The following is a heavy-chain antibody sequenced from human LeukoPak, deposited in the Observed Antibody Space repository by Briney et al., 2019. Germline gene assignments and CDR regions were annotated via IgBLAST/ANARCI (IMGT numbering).Heavy chain of an antibody. CDR3: AKGGYPAEQPPTGYMDV. Sequence: QTGGSLRLSCEVSGFTFSNYWMMWVRQAPGKGLEWVASIDEDGSETNYVDSVTGRFTVSRDHAKNSLFLQMNSLRAEDTAVYYCAKGGYPAEQPPTGYMDVWGKGTTVTVSS. CDR1: GFTFSNYW. V-gene: IGHV3-7*03. CDR2: IDEDGSET. J-gene: IGHJ6*03. D-gene: IGHD5-12*01.